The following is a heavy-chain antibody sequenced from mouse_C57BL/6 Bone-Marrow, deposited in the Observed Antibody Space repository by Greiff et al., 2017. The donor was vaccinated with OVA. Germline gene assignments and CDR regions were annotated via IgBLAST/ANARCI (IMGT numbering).Heavy chain of an antibody. V-gene: IGHV1-76*01. D-gene: IGHD1-1*01. CDR2: IYPGSGNT. J-gene: IGHJ4*01. CDR3: ARSSYYYGRSYAMDY. CDR1: GYTFTDYY. Sequence: QVQLQQSGAELVRPGASVKLSCKASGYTFTDYYINWVKQRPGQGLEWIARIYPGSGNTYYNEKFKGKATLTAEKSSSTAYMQLSSLTSEDSAVYFCARSSYYYGRSYAMDYWGQGTSVTVSS.